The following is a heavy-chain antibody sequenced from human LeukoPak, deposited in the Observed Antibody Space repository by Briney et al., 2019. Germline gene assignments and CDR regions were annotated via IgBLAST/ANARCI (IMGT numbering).Heavy chain of an antibody. D-gene: IGHD6-19*01. CDR3: ARVVVAPVAGTSYYYYYGMDV. V-gene: IGHV6-1*01. J-gene: IGHJ6*02. CDR2: TYYRSKWYN. Sequence: SQTLSLTCAISGDSVSSNSVTWNWIRQSPSRGLEWLGRTYYRSKWYNDYAVSVKSRITINPDTSKNQFSLQLNSVTPEDTAVYYCARVVVAPVAGTSYYYYYGMDVWGQGTTVTVSS. CDR1: GDSVSSNSVT.